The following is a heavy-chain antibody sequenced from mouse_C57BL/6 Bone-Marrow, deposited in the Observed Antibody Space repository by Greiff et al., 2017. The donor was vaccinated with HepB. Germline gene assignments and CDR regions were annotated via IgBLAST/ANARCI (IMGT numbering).Heavy chain of an antibody. CDR1: GYTFTSYW. D-gene: IGHD1-1*01. V-gene: IGHV1-61*01. CDR3: ARDYYGSSYRAWFAY. J-gene: IGHJ3*01. CDR2: IYPSDSET. Sequence: QVQLKQPGAELVRPGSSVKLSCKASGYTFTSYWMDWVKQRPGQGLEWIGNIYPSDSETHYNQKFKDKATLTVDKSSSTAYMQLSSLTSEDSAVYYCARDYYGSSYRAWFAYWGQGTLVTVSA.